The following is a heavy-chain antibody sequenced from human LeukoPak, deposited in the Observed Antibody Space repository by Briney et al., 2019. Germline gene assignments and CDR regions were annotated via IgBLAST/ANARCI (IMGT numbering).Heavy chain of an antibody. CDR1: GYTFTGYY. J-gene: IGHJ4*02. D-gene: IGHD5-12*01. V-gene: IGHV1-2*02. CDR2: INPNSGGT. Sequence: GASVKVSCKASGYTFTGYYMHWVRQAPGLGLEWMGWINPNSGGTNYAQKFQGRVTMTRDTSISTAYMELSRLRSDDTAVYYCATVLGYSGYDYFPNFDYWGQGTLVTVSS. CDR3: ATVLGYSGYDYFPNFDY.